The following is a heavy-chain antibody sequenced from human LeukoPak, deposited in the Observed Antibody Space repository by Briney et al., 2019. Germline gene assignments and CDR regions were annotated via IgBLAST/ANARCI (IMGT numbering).Heavy chain of an antibody. D-gene: IGHD3-16*01. CDR2: INPSGGST. V-gene: IGHV1-46*01. CDR3: ARERGTPYFDY. CDR1: GYAFTSYY. J-gene: IGHJ4*02. Sequence: ASVKVSCKASGYAFTSYYMHWVRQAPGQGLEWMGIINPSGGSTSYAQKFQGRVTMTRDTSTSTVYMELSSLRSEDTAVYYCARERGTPYFDYWGQGTLVTVSS.